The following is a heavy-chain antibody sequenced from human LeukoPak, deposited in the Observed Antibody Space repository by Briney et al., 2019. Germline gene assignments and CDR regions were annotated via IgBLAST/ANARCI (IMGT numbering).Heavy chain of an antibody. CDR3: ARGYYYDSSGYFPTFDY. CDR2: IGYSGST. CDR1: GCTISSYY. J-gene: IGHJ4*02. V-gene: IGHV4-59*01. D-gene: IGHD3-22*01. Sequence: SETLSLTCTGSGCTISSYYWSWIRQPPGKELDGIGYIGYSGSTNYNPSLKSRVTISVDTSKNQFSLKLSSVTAADTAVYYCARGYYYDSSGYFPTFDYWGQGTLVTVSS.